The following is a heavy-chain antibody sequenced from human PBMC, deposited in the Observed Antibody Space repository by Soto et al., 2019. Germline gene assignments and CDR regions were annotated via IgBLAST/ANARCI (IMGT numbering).Heavy chain of an antibody. CDR2: ISSSGSTI. Sequence: VQLVESGGGLVQPGGSLRLSCAASGFTFSSYEMNWVRQAPGKGLEWVSYISSSGSTIYYADSVKGRFTISRDNAKNSLYLQMNSLRAEDTAVYYCARPFGEAAANYWGQGTLVTVSS. J-gene: IGHJ4*02. D-gene: IGHD2-2*01. CDR3: ARPFGEAAANY. CDR1: GFTFSSYE. V-gene: IGHV3-48*03.